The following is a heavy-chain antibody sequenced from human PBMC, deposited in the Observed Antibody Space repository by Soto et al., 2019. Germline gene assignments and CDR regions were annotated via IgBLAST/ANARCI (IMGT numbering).Heavy chain of an antibody. CDR1: GGTFSSYA. V-gene: IGHV1-69*01. CDR2: IIPIFGTA. Sequence: QVQLVQSGAEVKKPGSSVKVSCKASGGTFSSYAISWVRQAPGQGLEWMGGIIPIFGTANYAQKFQGRVTITADESTSTAYMELSSLRSEDTAVYYCARILASGAGTHYYHGMDVWGQGTTVTVSS. J-gene: IGHJ6*02. D-gene: IGHD6-19*01. CDR3: ARILASGAGTHYYHGMDV.